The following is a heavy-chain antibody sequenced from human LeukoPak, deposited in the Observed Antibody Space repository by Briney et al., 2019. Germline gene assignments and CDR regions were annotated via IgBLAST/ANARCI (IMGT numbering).Heavy chain of an antibody. CDR3: TTDRDYDSSGYPWSYDAFDI. Sequence: PGGSLRLSCAASGSTFSNAWMSWVRQAPGKGLEWVGRIKSKTDGGTTDYAAPVKGRFTISRDDSKNTLYLQMNSLKTEDTAVYYCTTDRDYDSSGYPWSYDAFDIWGQGTMVTVSS. D-gene: IGHD3-22*01. CDR2: IKSKTDGGTT. CDR1: GSTFSNAW. J-gene: IGHJ3*02. V-gene: IGHV3-15*01.